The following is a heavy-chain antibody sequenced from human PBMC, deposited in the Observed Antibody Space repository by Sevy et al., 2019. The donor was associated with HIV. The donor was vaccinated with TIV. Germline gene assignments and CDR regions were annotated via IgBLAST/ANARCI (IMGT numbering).Heavy chain of an antibody. CDR1: GFTFDDYA. CDR2: ISWNSGSI. Sequence: GGSLRLSCAASGFTFDDYAMHWVRQAPGKGLEWVSGISWNSGSIGYADSVKGRFTISRDNAKNSLYLQMNSLRAEDMALYYCAKSARVRGVHYYYYMDVWGKGTTVTVSS. J-gene: IGHJ6*03. V-gene: IGHV3-9*03. CDR3: AKSARVRGVHYYYYMDV. D-gene: IGHD3-10*01.